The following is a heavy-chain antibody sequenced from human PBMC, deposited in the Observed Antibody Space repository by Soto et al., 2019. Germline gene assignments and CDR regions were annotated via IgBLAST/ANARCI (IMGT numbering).Heavy chain of an antibody. D-gene: IGHD1-26*01. CDR1: GFTFRSYW. CDR3: AREGGSGSYPRGWFDP. V-gene: IGHV3-74*01. J-gene: IGHJ5*02. Sequence: GGSLLLSCAASGFTFRSYWMHWVRQAPGTGLVWVSRINSDGSSTSYADSVKGRFTISRDNAKNTLYLQMNSLRAEDTAVYDCAREGGSGSYPRGWFDPWGQGTLVTVSS. CDR2: INSDGSST.